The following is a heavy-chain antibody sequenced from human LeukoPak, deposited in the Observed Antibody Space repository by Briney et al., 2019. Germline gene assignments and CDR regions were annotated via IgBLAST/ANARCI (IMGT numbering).Heavy chain of an antibody. D-gene: IGHD6-13*01. J-gene: IGHJ4*02. CDR1: GFTFSSYW. Sequence: GGSLRLSCVASGFTFSSYWMSWVRQAPGKGLEWVSRINSDGSSTSYADSVKGRFTISRDNAKNTLYLQMNSLRAEDTAVYYCARGTDGIAAAGTVDYWGQGTLVTVSS. V-gene: IGHV3-74*01. CDR3: ARGTDGIAAAGTVDY. CDR2: INSDGSST.